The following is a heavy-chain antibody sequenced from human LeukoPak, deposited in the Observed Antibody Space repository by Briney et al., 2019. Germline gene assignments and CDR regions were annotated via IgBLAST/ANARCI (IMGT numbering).Heavy chain of an antibody. D-gene: IGHD6-13*01. V-gene: IGHV7-4-1*02. CDR2: TKTNAGNP. CDR3: ARTHSSSLYDAFDV. Sequence: GASVKVSCRASGYTFTSYGISWVRQAPGQGLEWMGWTKTNAGNPTYAQGFTGRFVFSLDTSVSTAYLQISSLQAEDTAVYYCARTHSSSLYDAFDVWGQGTMVTVSS. J-gene: IGHJ3*01. CDR1: GYTFTSYG.